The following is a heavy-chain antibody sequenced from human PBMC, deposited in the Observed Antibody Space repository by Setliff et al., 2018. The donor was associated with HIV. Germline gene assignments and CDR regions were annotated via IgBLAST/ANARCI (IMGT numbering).Heavy chain of an antibody. CDR2: IYYSGST. V-gene: IGHV4-61*03. J-gene: IGHJ3*02. CDR3: ARAEMATIVAFDI. Sequence: PSETLSLTCTVSGGSISSDDYYWNWIRQPPGKGLEWIGYIYYSGSTKYNPSLTSRVTISVDTSKNHFSLKLTSVTAADTAVYYCARAEMATIVAFDIWGQGTMVTVSS. D-gene: IGHD5-12*01. CDR1: GGSISSDDYY.